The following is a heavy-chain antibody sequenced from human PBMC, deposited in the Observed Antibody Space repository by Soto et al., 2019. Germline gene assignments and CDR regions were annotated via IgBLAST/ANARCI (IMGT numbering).Heavy chain of an antibody. CDR1: EGTFNNYA. Sequence: QVQLVQSGAEVKKPGSSVRVSCKTSEGTFNNYAISWVRQAPGQGFEWMGGIIPLFDAVKYAQKFQGRVTITADKSTSTAYMELHTLTSEDTAVYYCARDDALRETSGYFYLDYWGQGTPVTVTS. D-gene: IGHD3-22*01. CDR3: ARDDALRETSGYFYLDY. J-gene: IGHJ4*02. CDR2: IIPLFDAV. V-gene: IGHV1-69*06.